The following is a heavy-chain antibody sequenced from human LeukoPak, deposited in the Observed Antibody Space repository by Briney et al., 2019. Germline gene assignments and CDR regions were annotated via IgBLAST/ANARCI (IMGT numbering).Heavy chain of an antibody. V-gene: IGHV3-15*01. D-gene: IGHD3-10*01. J-gene: IGHJ4*02. Sequence: GGSLRLSCAASGLSISNDWMSWVRQAPGKGLEWVARVKSKSAGETTDYAAPVKGRFTISRDDSENTLYQQMNSLKTEDTAVYYCTLIQGWGSGSYYRDFWGQGTLVTVSS. CDR1: GLSISNDW. CDR2: VKSKSAGETT. CDR3: TLIQGWGSGSYYRDF.